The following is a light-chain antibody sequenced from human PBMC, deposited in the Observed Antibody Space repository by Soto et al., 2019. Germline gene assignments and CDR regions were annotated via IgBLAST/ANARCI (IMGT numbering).Light chain of an antibody. CDR3: QQYGGSPIT. CDR2: GAS. CDR1: QSVTTR. V-gene: IGKV3-20*01. J-gene: IGKJ5*01. Sequence: EIVLTHSPDTLSLSPGGIATLSCRASQSVTTRLAWYQQKPGQPPRLLISGASVRASGVPVRISGSGSGTDFTLTISRLEPEDFALYYCQQYGGSPITFGLGTRLEIK.